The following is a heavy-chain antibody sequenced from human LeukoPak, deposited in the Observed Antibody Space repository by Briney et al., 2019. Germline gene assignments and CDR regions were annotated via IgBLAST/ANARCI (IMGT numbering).Heavy chain of an antibody. J-gene: IGHJ5*02. CDR2: IIPIFGTA. CDR3: ARDHYSSSWYPGDWFDP. V-gene: IGHV1-69*13. D-gene: IGHD6-13*01. Sequence: GASVKVSCKASGGTFSSYAISWVRQAPGQGLEWMGGIIPIFGTANYAQKFQGRVTITADESTSTAYMELSSLRSEDTAVYHCARDHYSSSWYPGDWFDPWGQGTLVTVSS. CDR1: GGTFSSYA.